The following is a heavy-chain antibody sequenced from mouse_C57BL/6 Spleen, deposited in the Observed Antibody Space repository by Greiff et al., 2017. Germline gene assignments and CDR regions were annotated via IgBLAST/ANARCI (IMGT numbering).Heavy chain of an antibody. V-gene: IGHV1-69*01. J-gene: IGHJ2*01. D-gene: IGHD2-5*01. CDR2: IDPSDSYT. CDR1: GYTFTSYW. CDR3: ARKGAYYSNLYYFDY. Sequence: VQLQQSGAELVMPGASVKLSCKASGYTFTSYWMHWVKQRPGQGLEWIGEIDPSDSYTNYNQKFKGKSTLTVDKSSSTAYMQLSSLTSEDSAVYYCARKGAYYSNLYYFDYWGQGTTLTVSS.